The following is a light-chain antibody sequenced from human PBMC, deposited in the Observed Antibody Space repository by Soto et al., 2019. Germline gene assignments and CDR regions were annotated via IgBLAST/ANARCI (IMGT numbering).Light chain of an antibody. J-gene: IGKJ4*01. Sequence: IVLTQSPATLSLSPGERATLSCRASQSVISYLALYQQKPGQAPRLLIYDASNRATGIPARFTGSGSGTDFTLTISCLEPDDFAVYCCQQRSDCPSTFGGGTKVQIK. CDR3: QQRSDCPST. CDR2: DAS. V-gene: IGKV3-11*01. CDR1: QSVISY.